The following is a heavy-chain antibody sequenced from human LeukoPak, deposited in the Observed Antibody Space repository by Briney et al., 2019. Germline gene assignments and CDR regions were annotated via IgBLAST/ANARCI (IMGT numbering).Heavy chain of an antibody. J-gene: IGHJ5*02. CDR2: VFHSGVT. CDR1: GDSITSYY. CDR3: ATRADWFDP. V-gene: IGHV4-59*12. Sequence: PSETLSLTCSVSGDSITSYYWSWIRQPPGRGLKWIGYVFHSGVTNYNPSLKSRVTLSLDTSKDQFSLKLKSVTAADTAVYFCATRADWFDPWGQGTLVTVSS.